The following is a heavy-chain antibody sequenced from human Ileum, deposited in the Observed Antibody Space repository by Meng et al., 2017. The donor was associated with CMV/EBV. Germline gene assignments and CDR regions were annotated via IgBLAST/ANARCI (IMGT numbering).Heavy chain of an antibody. CDR2: ISGTGGST. V-gene: IGHV3-23*01. D-gene: IGHD2-15*01. Sequence: GESLKISCVASGFTFSNSAMSWVRQTPGKGLKWVSSISGTGGSTFYTDSVRGRFTISRDNSKNTLYLEMNSLRAEDTALYYCAKDGWLSTLITSDYWGRGTLVTVSS. J-gene: IGHJ4*02. CDR1: GFTFSNSA. CDR3: AKDGWLSTLITSDY.